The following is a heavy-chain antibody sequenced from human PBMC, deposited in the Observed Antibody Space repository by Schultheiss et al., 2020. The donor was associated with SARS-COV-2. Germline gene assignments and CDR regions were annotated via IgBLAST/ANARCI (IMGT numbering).Heavy chain of an antibody. Sequence: SETLSLTCTVSGDSFRGSTHHWAWIRQPPGKGLEWLGCVSTRGGSNYNPSLKGRITISANTSKNQFSLKLTSVTAADAAVYYCARLYTSGPEFYFDYWGQGTLVTVSS. CDR2: VSTRGGS. CDR1: GDSFRGSTHH. J-gene: IGHJ4*02. V-gene: IGHV4-61*05. CDR3: ARLYTSGPEFYFDY. D-gene: IGHD6-19*01.